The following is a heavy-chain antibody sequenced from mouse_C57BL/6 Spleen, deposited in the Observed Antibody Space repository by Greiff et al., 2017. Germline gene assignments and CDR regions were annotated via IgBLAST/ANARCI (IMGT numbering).Heavy chain of an antibody. D-gene: IGHD2-4*01. J-gene: IGHJ2*01. CDR1: GYTFTSYW. CDR3: ARNDSVDY. CDR2: IDPSDSYT. Sequence: QVQLQQPGAELVMPGASVKLSCKASGYTFTSYWMHWVKQRPGQGLEWIGEIDPSDSYTNYNQKFKGKSTLTVDRSSSTAYMQLSSLPAEDSAVYYCARNDSVDYWGQGTTLTVSS. V-gene: IGHV1-69*01.